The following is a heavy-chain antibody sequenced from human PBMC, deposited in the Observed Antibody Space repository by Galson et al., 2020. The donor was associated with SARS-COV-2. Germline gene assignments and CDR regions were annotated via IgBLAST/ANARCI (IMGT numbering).Heavy chain of an antibody. CDR3: ARRLYDYGWGNYRGGFDC. Sequence: GESLKISCQGSGYSFSNSWIGWVRRTPGKRLEWMAMIYPGNGETRYNPSFQGQVTISVDNSISTVYVQWSSLKASDTAIYYCARRLYDYGWGNYRGGFDCWGQGTLVTVSS. V-gene: IGHV5-51*01. D-gene: IGHD3-16*01. CDR1: GYSFSNSW. J-gene: IGHJ4*02. CDR2: IYPGNGET.